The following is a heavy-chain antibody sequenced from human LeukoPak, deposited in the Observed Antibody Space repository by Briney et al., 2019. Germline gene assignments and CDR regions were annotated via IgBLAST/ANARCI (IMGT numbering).Heavy chain of an antibody. CDR3: AKEVAIFGVVTKPFDY. Sequence: PGGSLRLSCAASGFTISSYGMHWVRQDPGKGLEWVAFIRYDGSNKYYADSVKGRFTISRDNSKNTLYLQMNSLRADDTAVYYCAKEVAIFGVVTKPFDYWGQGTLVTVSS. J-gene: IGHJ4*02. CDR2: IRYDGSNK. CDR1: GFTISSYG. D-gene: IGHD3-3*01. V-gene: IGHV3-30*02.